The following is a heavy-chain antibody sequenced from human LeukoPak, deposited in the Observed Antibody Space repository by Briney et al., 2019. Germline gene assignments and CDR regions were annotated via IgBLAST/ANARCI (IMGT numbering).Heavy chain of an antibody. CDR2: ISSSGSTI. CDR1: GFTFSSYE. CDR3: ARGGLIQRHAFDI. J-gene: IGHJ3*02. Sequence: GGSLRLSCAASGFTFSSYEMNWVRQAPGKGLEWVSYISSSGSTIYYADSVKGRFTISRDNARNSLYLQMNSLRGEDTALYYCARGGLIQRHAFDIWGQGTMVTVSS. D-gene: IGHD1-1*01. V-gene: IGHV3-48*03.